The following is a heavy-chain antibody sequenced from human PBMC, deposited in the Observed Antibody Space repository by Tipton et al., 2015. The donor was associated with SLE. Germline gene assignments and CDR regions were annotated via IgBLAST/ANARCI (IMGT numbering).Heavy chain of an antibody. CDR2: FYYGGNT. CDR3: ARLFGVVPGYYYMDV. Sequence: TLSLTCTVSGASITTSEYFWGWIRQPPGKGLEWIGIFYYGGNTYYNPSLKSPVSISAGTSKNQFSLKLSSVTAADTAVYYCARLFGVVPGYYYMDVWGKGTTVTVSS. J-gene: IGHJ6*03. CDR1: GASITTSEYF. D-gene: IGHD3-3*01. V-gene: IGHV4-39*07.